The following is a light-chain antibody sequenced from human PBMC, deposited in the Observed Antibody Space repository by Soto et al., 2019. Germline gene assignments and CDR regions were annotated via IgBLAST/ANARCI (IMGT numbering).Light chain of an antibody. CDR2: AAS. CDR3: QQSYSTPPWT. V-gene: IGKV1-39*01. J-gene: IGKJ1*01. Sequence: IQLTQSPSSLSASVGDRVTISCRASQGIGNDLAWYQQKPGKAPRLLIFAASNLQSGVPSRFSGSGSGTDFTLTISSLQPEDFATYFCQQSYSTPPWTFGQGTKVEIK. CDR1: QGIGND.